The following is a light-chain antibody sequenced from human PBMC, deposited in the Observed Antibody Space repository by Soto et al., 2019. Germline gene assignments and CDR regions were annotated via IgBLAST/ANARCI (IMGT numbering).Light chain of an antibody. J-gene: IGKJ3*01. CDR3: QQYDNLPLFT. Sequence: DIQMTQSPSSVSASVGDRVTITCRASQGLSYWLGWYQQKPGKAPKLLIYGASSLQSGVPSRFSGSGSGTDFTLTISSLQPEDIATYYCQQYDNLPLFTFGPGTKVDIK. CDR1: QGLSYW. CDR2: GAS. V-gene: IGKV1-12*01.